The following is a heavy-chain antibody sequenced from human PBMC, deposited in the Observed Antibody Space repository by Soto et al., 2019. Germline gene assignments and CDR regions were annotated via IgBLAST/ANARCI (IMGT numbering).Heavy chain of an antibody. CDR3: ARDSGDYSESSGYPHLMY. V-gene: IGHV4-61*01. Sequence: SETLSLTCSVSGGSVSSGNYYWNWIRQPPGKGLEWIGYIDYSGRTNQNPSLKSRVTISVDTSKTQFSLKLSSVTAADTAVYYCARDSGDYSESSGYPHLMYWGQGTLVTVS. CDR1: GGSVSSGNYY. J-gene: IGHJ4*02. D-gene: IGHD3-22*01. CDR2: IDYSGRT.